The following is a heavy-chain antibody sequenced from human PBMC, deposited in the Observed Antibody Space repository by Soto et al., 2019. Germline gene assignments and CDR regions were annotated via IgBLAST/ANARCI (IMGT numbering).Heavy chain of an antibody. CDR3: ARLVGGSVRPVDY. V-gene: IGHV4-39*01. Sequence: QLQLQESGPGLVKPSETLSLTCTVSGGSISSSSYYWGWIRQPPGKGLEWIGSVYYGGSTYYNPSLKSRVTLSVDTSKNQFSLKLSSVTAADTAVYYWARLVGGSVRPVDYWGQGTLVTVSS. CDR1: GGSISSSSYY. J-gene: IGHJ4*02. CDR2: VYYGGST. D-gene: IGHD2-15*01.